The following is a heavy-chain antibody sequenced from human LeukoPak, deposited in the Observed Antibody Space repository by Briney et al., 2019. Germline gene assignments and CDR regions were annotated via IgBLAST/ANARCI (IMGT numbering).Heavy chain of an antibody. D-gene: IGHD2-2*01. Sequence: PGGSLRLSWAASGFTFSSYAMSWVRQAPGKGLEWVSAIVGSGGNMYYADSVKGRFTISRDNFKSTLYLQMNSLRAEDTAVYYCAKGLTWDSTSCSDWGQGTLVTVSS. J-gene: IGHJ4*02. CDR2: IVGSGGNM. V-gene: IGHV3-23*01. CDR1: GFTFSSYA. CDR3: AKGLTWDSTSCSD.